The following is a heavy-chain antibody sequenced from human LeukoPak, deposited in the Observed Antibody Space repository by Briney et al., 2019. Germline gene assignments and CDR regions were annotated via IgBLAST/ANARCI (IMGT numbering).Heavy chain of an antibody. Sequence: SETLSLTCTVSGGSISSFYWSWIRQTPGNRLQWIGNIYYTGTTDYNPSLKSRVTLSVDTSKSQFSLKLSPVTTADTAVYYCARYDRSGYGFDCWGQGTLVTVSS. CDR1: GGSISSFY. D-gene: IGHD5-12*01. V-gene: IGHV4-59*01. J-gene: IGHJ4*02. CDR2: IYYTGTT. CDR3: ARYDRSGYGFDC.